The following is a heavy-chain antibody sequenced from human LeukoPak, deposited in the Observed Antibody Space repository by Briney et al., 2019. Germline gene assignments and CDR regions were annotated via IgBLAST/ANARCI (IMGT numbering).Heavy chain of an antibody. Sequence: ASVKVSCKVSGYSLAELSMHWVRQASGKGLEWMGGFDPEQGKTIYAQKFQGRVTLTEDTSRDTVYMDLSSLTYEDTAVYYRATEGRGANYWYFDLWGRGTLVTVSS. CDR1: GYSLAELS. CDR3: ATEGRGANYWYFDL. V-gene: IGHV1-24*01. CDR2: FDPEQGKT. J-gene: IGHJ2*01. D-gene: IGHD3-10*01.